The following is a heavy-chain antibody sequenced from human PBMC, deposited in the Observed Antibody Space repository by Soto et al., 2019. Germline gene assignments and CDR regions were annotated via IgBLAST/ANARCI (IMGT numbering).Heavy chain of an antibody. CDR2: INHSGST. D-gene: IGHD3-10*01. Sequence: SETLSLTCAVYGGSFSGYYWSWVRQPPGKGLEWIGEINHSGSTNYNPSLKSRVTISVDTSKNQFSLKLSSVTAADTAVYYCARGRAYYGSGSYLYNWFDHWGQGTLVTVSS. CDR3: ARGRAYYGSGSYLYNWFDH. J-gene: IGHJ5*02. V-gene: IGHV4-34*01. CDR1: GGSFSGYY.